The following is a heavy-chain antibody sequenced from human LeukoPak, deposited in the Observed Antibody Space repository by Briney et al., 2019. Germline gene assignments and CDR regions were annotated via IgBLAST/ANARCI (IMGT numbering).Heavy chain of an antibody. Sequence: ASVKVSCKASGYTFTGYYMHWVRQAPGQGLEWMGWINPNSGGTNYAQKFQGRVTMTRDTSISTAHMELSRLRSDDTAVYYCARGYCSSTSCSTRWFDPWGQGTLVTVSS. CDR3: ARGYCSSTSCSTRWFDP. D-gene: IGHD2-2*01. CDR2: INPNSGGT. CDR1: GYTFTGYY. V-gene: IGHV1-2*02. J-gene: IGHJ5*02.